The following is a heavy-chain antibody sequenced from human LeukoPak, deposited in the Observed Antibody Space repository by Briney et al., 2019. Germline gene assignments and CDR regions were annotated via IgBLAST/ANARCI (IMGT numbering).Heavy chain of an antibody. D-gene: IGHD3-10*01. CDR1: GGSISSGDYY. Sequence: SETLSLTCTVSGGSISSGDYYWSWIRQPPGKGLEWIGYIYYSGSTYYNPSLKSRVTISVDTSKNQSSLKLSSVTAADTAVYYCARAPNYYGSGTQPRDYYYYGMDVWGQGTTVTVSS. CDR2: IYYSGST. J-gene: IGHJ6*02. V-gene: IGHV4-30-4*01. CDR3: ARAPNYYGSGTQPRDYYYYGMDV.